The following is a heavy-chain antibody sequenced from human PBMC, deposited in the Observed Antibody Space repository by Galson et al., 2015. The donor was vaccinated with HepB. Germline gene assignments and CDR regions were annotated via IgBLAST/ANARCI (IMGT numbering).Heavy chain of an antibody. CDR2: ISAYNGNT. CDR3: AREDEEYSYGNPLDY. D-gene: IGHD5-18*01. Sequence: SVKVSCKASGYTFTSYGISWVRQAPGQGLEWMGWISAYNGNTNYAQKLQGRVTMTTDTSTSTAYMELRSLRSDDTAVYYCAREDEEYSYGNPLDYWGQGTLVTVSS. CDR1: GYTFTSYG. J-gene: IGHJ4*02. V-gene: IGHV1-18*04.